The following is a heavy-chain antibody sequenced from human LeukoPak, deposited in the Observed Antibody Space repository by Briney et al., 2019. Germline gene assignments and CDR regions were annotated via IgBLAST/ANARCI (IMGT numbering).Heavy chain of an antibody. Sequence: GGSLRLSCAASGFTVGSSYMGWVRQAPGKGLEWVSVIYSGGNTYYADSMKGRFTLSRDNSKNTLYLQMNSLRAEDTAVYYCARLSGSYYEADYWGQGTLVTVSS. V-gene: IGHV3-53*01. CDR2: IYSGGNT. CDR1: GFTVGSSY. D-gene: IGHD1-26*01. CDR3: ARLSGSYYEADY. J-gene: IGHJ4*02.